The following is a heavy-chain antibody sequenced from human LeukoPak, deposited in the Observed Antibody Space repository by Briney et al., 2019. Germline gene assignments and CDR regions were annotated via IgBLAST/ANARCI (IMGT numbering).Heavy chain of an antibody. V-gene: IGHV3-11*04. D-gene: IGHD3-3*01. CDR1: GFTFSDYY. CDR2: ISSGGSTI. CDR3: ASGKKYYDFWSGDSPDYYMDV. J-gene: IGHJ6*03. Sequence: PGGSLRLSCAASGFTFSDYYMSWIRQAPGKGLEWVSYISSGGSTIYYADSVKGRFTISRDNAKNSLYLQMNSLRAEDTAVYYCASGKKYYDFWSGDSPDYYMDVWGKGTTVTVSS.